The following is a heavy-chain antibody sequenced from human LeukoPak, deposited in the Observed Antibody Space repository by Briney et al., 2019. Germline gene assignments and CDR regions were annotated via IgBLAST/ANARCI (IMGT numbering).Heavy chain of an antibody. V-gene: IGHV3-48*02. J-gene: IGHJ4*02. D-gene: IGHD3-10*01. CDR2: ISSSSTTI. Sequence: PGGSLRLSCAASGFTFITYSMNWVRQAPGKGLEWVSYISSSSTTIYYADSVKGRFTISRDNAKNSLYLQMNSLRDEDTAVYYCAGGESIGSGAAAAFDFWGQGTLVTVSS. CDR3: AGGESIGSGAAAAFDF. CDR1: GFTFITYS.